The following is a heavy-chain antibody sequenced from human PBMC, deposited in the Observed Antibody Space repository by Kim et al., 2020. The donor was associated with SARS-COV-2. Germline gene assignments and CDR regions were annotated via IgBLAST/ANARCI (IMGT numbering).Heavy chain of an antibody. CDR3: AIDRLGLNY. V-gene: IGHV1-24*01. CDR2: FDPEDGET. Sequence: ASVKVPCKVSGYSLTELSMHWVRQAPGKGLEWMGGFDPEDGETTYAQIFQRRLTMTADTSTDTAYMELNRLRSEDTAMYYCAIDRLGLNYWGRGTLVTVSS. CDR1: GYSLTELS. J-gene: IGHJ4*02.